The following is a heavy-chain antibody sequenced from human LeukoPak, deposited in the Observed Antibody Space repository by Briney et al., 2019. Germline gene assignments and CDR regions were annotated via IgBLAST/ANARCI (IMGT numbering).Heavy chain of an antibody. CDR1: GGSISGHY. CDR3: AREAPGGSGWTYFDY. CDR2: IYASGSA. V-gene: IGHV4-59*11. D-gene: IGHD6-19*01. J-gene: IGHJ4*02. Sequence: SETLSLTCAVSGGSISGHYWDWIRQPPGKGLEWIGYIYASGSANYHPSLKRRGTISLDTSENHVSLRLTSVTAEDTAVYYCAREAPGGSGWTYFDYWGQGSLVTVSS.